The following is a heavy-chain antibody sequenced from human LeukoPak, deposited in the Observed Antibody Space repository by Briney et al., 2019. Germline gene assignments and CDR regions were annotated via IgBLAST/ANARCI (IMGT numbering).Heavy chain of an antibody. CDR2: INPNSGGT. CDR3: ARDDVDTARVPYYYYYYMDV. D-gene: IGHD5-18*01. V-gene: IGHV1-2*06. CDR1: GYTFTGYY. J-gene: IGHJ6*03. Sequence: ASVKVSCKASGYTFTGYYMHWVRQAPGQGLEWMGRINPNSGGTNYAQKFQGRVTMTRDTSISTAYMKLSRLRSDDTAVYYCARDDVDTARVPYYYYYYMDVWGKGTTLTVSS.